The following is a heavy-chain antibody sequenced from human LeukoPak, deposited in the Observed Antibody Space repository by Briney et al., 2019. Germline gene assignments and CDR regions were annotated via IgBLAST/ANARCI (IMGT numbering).Heavy chain of an antibody. D-gene: IGHD3-10*01. J-gene: IGHJ5*02. CDR1: GFTFKNYA. Sequence: GGSLRLSCAASGFTFKNYAMSWVRQAPGKGLEWVSAISGSDAGTYYADSVKGRFTISRDNSKNTLYLQINSLRAEDTAVYYCARDRLGYGSGSYYNVPWFDPWGQGTLVTVSS. V-gene: IGHV3-23*01. CDR3: ARDRLGYGSGSYYNVPWFDP. CDR2: ISGSDAGT.